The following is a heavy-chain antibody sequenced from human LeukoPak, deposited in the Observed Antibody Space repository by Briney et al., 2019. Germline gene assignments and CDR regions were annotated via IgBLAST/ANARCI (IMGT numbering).Heavy chain of an antibody. CDR1: GFTFRSYA. D-gene: IGHD6-19*01. CDR3: AEDQGYSSAWYSSDGFDM. J-gene: IGHJ3*02. CDR2: ISGSGGNT. Sequence: GGSLRLSCAASGFTFRSYAMSWVRQAPGRGLQWVSGISGSGGNTYYADSVKGRFTISRDNSKNTVNLQMNSLRGEDTAVYYCAEDQGYSSAWYSSDGFDMWGQGTMVTVSS. V-gene: IGHV3-23*01.